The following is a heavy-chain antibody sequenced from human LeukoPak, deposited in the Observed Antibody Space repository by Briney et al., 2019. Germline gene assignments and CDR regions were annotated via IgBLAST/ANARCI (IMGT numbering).Heavy chain of an antibody. CDR2: IYYSGST. V-gene: IGHV4-59*12. CDR1: GGSISSYY. J-gene: IGHJ4*02. Sequence: SETLSLTCTVSGGSISSYYWSWIRQPPGKGLEWIGYIYYSGSTNYNPSLKSRVTISVDTSKNQFSLKLSSVTAADTAVYYCARRPYGSGSYARVLDYWGQGTLVTVSS. CDR3: ARRPYGSGSYARVLDY. D-gene: IGHD3-10*01.